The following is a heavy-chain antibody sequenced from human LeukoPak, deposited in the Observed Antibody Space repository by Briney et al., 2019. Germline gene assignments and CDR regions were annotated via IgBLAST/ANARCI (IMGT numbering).Heavy chain of an antibody. Sequence: EASVKVSCKASGYTFTSYDFNWVRQATGQRPEWMGWMSPNSADTGYAQKFQDRVTMTRNTSISTAYMELSSLRSDDTAVYYCARGPPNWGYDYWGPGTLVTVSS. CDR2: MSPNSADT. J-gene: IGHJ4*02. CDR1: GYTFTSYD. CDR3: ARGPPNWGYDY. D-gene: IGHD7-27*01. V-gene: IGHV1-8*01.